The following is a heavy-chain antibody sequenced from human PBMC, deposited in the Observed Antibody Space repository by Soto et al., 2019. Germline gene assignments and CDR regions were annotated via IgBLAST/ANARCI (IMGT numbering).Heavy chain of an antibody. V-gene: IGHV1-69*06. CDR2: IIPIFGTA. CDR3: ARETSSSTTRFDY. CDR1: GGTFSSYA. D-gene: IGHD6-13*01. Sequence: SVKVSCKASGGTFSSYAISWVRQAPGQGLEWMGGIIPIFGTANYAQKFQGRVTITADKSTSTAYMELSRMRSEDTAVYYCARETSSSTTRFDYWGQGTLVTVSS. J-gene: IGHJ4*02.